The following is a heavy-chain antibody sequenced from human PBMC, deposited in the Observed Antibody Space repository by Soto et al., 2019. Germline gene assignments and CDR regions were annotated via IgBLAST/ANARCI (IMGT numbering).Heavy chain of an antibody. D-gene: IGHD6-13*01. J-gene: IGHJ6*03. CDR1: GFTFSSYS. Sequence: PGGSLRLSCAASGFTFSSYSMNWVRQAPGKGLEWVSYISSSSSTIYYADSVKGRFTISRDNAKNSLYLQMNSLRAEDTAVYYCVYSSIYYYYMGVWGKGTTVTVYS. CDR2: ISSSSSTI. CDR3: VYSSIYYYYMGV. V-gene: IGHV3-48*01.